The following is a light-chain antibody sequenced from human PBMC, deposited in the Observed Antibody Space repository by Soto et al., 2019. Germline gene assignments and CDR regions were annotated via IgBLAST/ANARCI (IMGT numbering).Light chain of an antibody. Sequence: IQLTQSPSSLSASVGDRVTITCRASQGISSYLAWYQQKPGQAPKLLIYAAYTLQSGVPSRFSGSGSGTDFTLTISSLQPEDFATYSCQQRNSFPWTFGQGTKVEF. V-gene: IGKV1-9*01. CDR2: AAY. J-gene: IGKJ1*01. CDR3: QQRNSFPWT. CDR1: QGISSY.